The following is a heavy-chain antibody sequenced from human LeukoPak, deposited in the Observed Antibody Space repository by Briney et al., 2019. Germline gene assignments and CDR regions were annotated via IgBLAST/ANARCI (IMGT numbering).Heavy chain of an antibody. CDR1: GFTFSSYA. CDR3: AEDLWDSSGSCLDY. Sequence: PGGSLRLSCAASGFTFSSYAMSWVRQAPGKGLEWVSTTSYGGGRTYYADSVKGRFTISRDNSKNTLYLQMNSLRADDTAVYYCAEDLWDSSGSCLDYWGQGTLVTVSS. J-gene: IGHJ4*02. D-gene: IGHD2-15*01. V-gene: IGHV3-23*01. CDR2: TSYGGGRT.